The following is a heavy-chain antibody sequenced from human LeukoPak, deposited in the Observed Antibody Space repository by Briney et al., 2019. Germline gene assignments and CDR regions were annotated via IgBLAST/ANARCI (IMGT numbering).Heavy chain of an antibody. V-gene: IGHV3-23*01. CDR1: GFTFSGYA. CDR2: ISDNGGRT. J-gene: IGHJ3*02. Sequence: GGSLRLSCAASGFTFSGYAMSWVRQAPGKGLEWVSTISDNGGRTYYADSVKGRFTISRDNAKNTLYLQMNSLRAEDTAVYYCVRGGIASAFDIWGQGTMVTVPS. D-gene: IGHD6-13*01. CDR3: VRGGIASAFDI.